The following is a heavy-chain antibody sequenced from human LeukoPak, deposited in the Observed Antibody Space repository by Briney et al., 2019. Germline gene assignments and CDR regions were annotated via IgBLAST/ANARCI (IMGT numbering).Heavy chain of an antibody. CDR3: VRDNLENQWLERSY. CDR1: GFTFSDYN. Sequence: GGSLRLSCAASGFTFSDYNMNWVRQAPGKGPEWVSQISATSTTIKYADFVKGRFTISRGNAKNSLNLQMNSLRADDTAVYYCVRDNLENQWLERSYWGQGALVTVSS. D-gene: IGHD6-19*01. J-gene: IGHJ4*02. CDR2: ISATSTTI. V-gene: IGHV3-48*01.